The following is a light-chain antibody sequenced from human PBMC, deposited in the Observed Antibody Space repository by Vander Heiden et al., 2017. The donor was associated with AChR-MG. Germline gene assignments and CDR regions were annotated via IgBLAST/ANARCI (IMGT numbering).Light chain of an antibody. CDR1: QSIWHKNEANY. J-gene: IGKJ2*01. Sequence: DIVVTQSPPSLPATVGEPASISCKSSQSIWHKNEANYLDWYQQRPGQPPQLLIFLGSNRASGVPDRFVGSGSGTDFTLRISRVEAEDMGTYYCKQGLQSPTSFGQGTKLEIK. CDR2: LGS. CDR3: KQGLQSPTS. V-gene: IGKV2-28*01.